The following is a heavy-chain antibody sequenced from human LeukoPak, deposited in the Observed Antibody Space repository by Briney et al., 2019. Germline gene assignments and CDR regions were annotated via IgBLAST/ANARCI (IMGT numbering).Heavy chain of an antibody. CDR2: ISSSSSYI. V-gene: IGHV3-21*01. J-gene: IGHJ4*02. CDR3: AKNGVRWLQLNYFDY. D-gene: IGHD5-24*01. CDR1: GFTFSSYS. Sequence: PGGSLRLSCAASGFTFSSYSMNWVRQAPGKGLEWVSSISSSSSYIYYADSVKGRFTISRDNAKNSLYLQMNSLRAEDTAVYYCAKNGVRWLQLNYFDYWGQGTLVTVSS.